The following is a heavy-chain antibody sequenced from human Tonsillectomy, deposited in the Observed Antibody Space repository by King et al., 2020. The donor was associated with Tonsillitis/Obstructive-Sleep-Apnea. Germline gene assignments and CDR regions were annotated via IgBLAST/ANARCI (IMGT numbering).Heavy chain of an antibody. CDR3: ARGFGDTAMVTGGYFDS. D-gene: IGHD5-18*01. J-gene: IGHJ4*02. Sequence: QLVQSGAEVKKPGASVKVSCKASGYTFTSYAMHWVRQAPGQWLEWMGWINAGNGNTKYSQKFQGRVTITRDTSASTAYMELSSLRSEDTAVYYCARGFGDTAMVTGGYFDSWGQGTLVTVSS. CDR1: GYTFTSYA. CDR2: INAGNGNT. V-gene: IGHV1-3*01.